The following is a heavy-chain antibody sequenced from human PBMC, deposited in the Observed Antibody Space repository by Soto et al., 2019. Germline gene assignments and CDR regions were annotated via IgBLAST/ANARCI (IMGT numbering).Heavy chain of an antibody. J-gene: IGHJ4*02. D-gene: IGHD3-22*01. CDR2: IWYDGSNK. Sequence: GGSLRLSCAASGFTFSSYGMHWVRQAPGKGLEWVAVIWYDGSNKYYADSVKGRFTISRDNSKNTLYLQMNSLRAEDTAVYYCARDLSYDSSGRAPDYWGQGTLVTVSS. CDR3: ARDLSYDSSGRAPDY. V-gene: IGHV3-33*01. CDR1: GFTFSSYG.